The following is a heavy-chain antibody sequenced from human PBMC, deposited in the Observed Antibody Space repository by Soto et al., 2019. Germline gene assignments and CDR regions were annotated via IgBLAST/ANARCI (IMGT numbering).Heavy chain of an antibody. J-gene: IGHJ6*02. CDR2: FDPEDGET. CDR1: GYTLTELS. CDR3: ATDSPATAYYYYYGMDV. Sequence: ASVKVSCKVSGYTLTELSMHWVRQAPGKGLEWMGGFDPEDGETIYARKFQGRVTMTEDTSTDTAYMELSSLRSEDTAVYYCATDSPATAYYYYYGMDVWGQGTTVTVSS. V-gene: IGHV1-24*01.